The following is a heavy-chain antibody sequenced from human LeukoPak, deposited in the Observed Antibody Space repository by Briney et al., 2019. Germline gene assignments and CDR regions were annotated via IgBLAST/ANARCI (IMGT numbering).Heavy chain of an antibody. CDR2: IYDSGTT. D-gene: IGHD6-13*01. CDR3: ARGVYIAAAQYGY. V-gene: IGHV4-59*01. J-gene: IGHJ4*02. Sequence: SETLSLTCTVSGGSISSYYWSWIRHPPGKVLEWIGYIYDSGTTNYNPSLKSRVTISVDTSKNQFSLKLSSATAADTAVYYCARGVYIAAAQYGYWGQGTLVTVSS. CDR1: GGSISSYY.